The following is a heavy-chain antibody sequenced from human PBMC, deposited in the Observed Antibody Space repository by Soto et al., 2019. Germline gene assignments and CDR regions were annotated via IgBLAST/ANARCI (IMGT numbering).Heavy chain of an antibody. V-gene: IGHV3-23*01. J-gene: IGHJ4*02. CDR1: GFSFNSYG. Sequence: EVQLLESGGGLVQPGGSLRLSCAASGFSFNSYGMTWVRQAPGKGLEWVSGISGSGGSTDYADSVKGRFTISRDNSKNTLYLQMHSPRAADTAVYYCARERGPTDYAGQGALDTVSS. CDR3: ARERGPTDY. CDR2: ISGSGGST. D-gene: IGHD3-16*01.